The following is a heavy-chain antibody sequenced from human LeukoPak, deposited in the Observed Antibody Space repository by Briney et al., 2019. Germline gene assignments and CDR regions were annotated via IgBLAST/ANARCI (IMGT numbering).Heavy chain of an antibody. D-gene: IGHD6-13*01. CDR2: IRSKANSYAT. CDR3: TSVAAAFDF. J-gene: IGHJ4*02. CDR1: GFTFSGSA. Sequence: GGSLGLSCAASGFTFSGSAMHWVRQASGKGLEWVGRIRSKANSYATAYAASVKGRFTISRDDSKNTAYLQMNSLKTEDTAVYYCTSVAAAFDFWGQGTLVTVSS. V-gene: IGHV3-73*01.